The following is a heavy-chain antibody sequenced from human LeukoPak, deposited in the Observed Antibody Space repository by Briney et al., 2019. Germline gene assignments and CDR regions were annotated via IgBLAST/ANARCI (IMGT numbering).Heavy chain of an antibody. D-gene: IGHD5-12*01. CDR1: GFTSSSYA. CDR2: ISSNGGST. V-gene: IGHV3-64D*06. CDR3: VKGGYSGYDGLFDY. J-gene: IGHJ4*02. Sequence: PGGSLRLSCSASGFTSSSYAMHWVRQAPGKGLEYVSAISSNGGSTYYADSVKGRFTISRDNSKNTLYLQMSSLRAEDTAVYYCVKGGYSGYDGLFDYWGQGTLVTASS.